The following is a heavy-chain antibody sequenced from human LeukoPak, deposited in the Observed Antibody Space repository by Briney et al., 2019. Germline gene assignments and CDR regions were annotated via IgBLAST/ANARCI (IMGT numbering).Heavy chain of an antibody. CDR2: IRYDGSNK. CDR1: GFTFSSYG. D-gene: IGHD2-15*01. Sequence: PGGSLRLSCAASGFTFSSYGMHWVRQAPGKGLEWVAFIRYDGSNKYYADSVKGRFTISRDNAKNSLYLQMNSLRAEDTAVYYCARSPETSREGGYYYYYYMDVWGKGTTVTVSS. J-gene: IGHJ6*03. CDR3: ARSPETSREGGYYYYYYMDV. V-gene: IGHV3-30*02.